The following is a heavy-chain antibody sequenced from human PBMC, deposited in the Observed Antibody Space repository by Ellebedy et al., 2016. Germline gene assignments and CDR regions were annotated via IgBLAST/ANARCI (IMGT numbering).Heavy chain of an antibody. V-gene: IGHV4-4*02. Sequence: SETLSLTCGVSGDSISSPKWWSWVRQSPGKGLEWIGEIFHSGSTYYNPSLRSRVTISVDTSKNQFSLKLSSVTAADTAVYYCARRRHGMDVWGQGTTVTVSS. CDR2: IFHSGST. J-gene: IGHJ6*02. CDR1: GDSISSPKW. CDR3: ARRRHGMDV.